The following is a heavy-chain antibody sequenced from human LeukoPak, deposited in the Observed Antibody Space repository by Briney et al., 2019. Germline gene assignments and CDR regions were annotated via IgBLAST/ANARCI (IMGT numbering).Heavy chain of an antibody. CDR2: INHSGST. CDR3: ARGYKQLLVTNWFDP. J-gene: IGHJ5*02. CDR1: GGSISSSSYY. V-gene: IGHV4-39*07. D-gene: IGHD6-13*01. Sequence: PSETLSLTCTVSGGSISSSSYYWSWIRQPPGKGLEWIGEINHSGSTNYNPSLKSRVTISVDTSKNQFSLKLSSATAADTAVYYCARGYKQLLVTNWFDPWGQGTLVTVSS.